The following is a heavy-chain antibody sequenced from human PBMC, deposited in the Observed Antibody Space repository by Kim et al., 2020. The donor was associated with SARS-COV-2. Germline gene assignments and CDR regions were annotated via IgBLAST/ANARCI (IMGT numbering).Heavy chain of an antibody. Sequence: ASVKVSCKVSGYTLTELSMHWVRQAPGKGLEWMGGFDPEDGETIYAQKFQGRVTMTEDTSTDTAYMELSSLRSEDTAVYYCATDLPFEWALDPWGQGTLVTVSS. CDR3: ATDLPFEWALDP. CDR1: GYTLTELS. CDR2: FDPEDGET. D-gene: IGHD3-9*01. J-gene: IGHJ5*02. V-gene: IGHV1-24*01.